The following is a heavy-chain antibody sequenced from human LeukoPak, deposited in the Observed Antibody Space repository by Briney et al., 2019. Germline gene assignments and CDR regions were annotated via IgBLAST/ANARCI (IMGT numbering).Heavy chain of an antibody. Sequence: GGSLRLSCAASGFTFSSYSMNLVRQAPGKGLEWVSSISSSSYIYYADSVKGRFTISRDNAKNSLYLQMNSLRAEDTAVYYCARDLSSSWQSFDYWGQGTLVTVSS. CDR3: ARDLSSSWQSFDY. CDR2: ISSSSYI. CDR1: GFTFSSYS. V-gene: IGHV3-21*01. D-gene: IGHD6-13*01. J-gene: IGHJ4*02.